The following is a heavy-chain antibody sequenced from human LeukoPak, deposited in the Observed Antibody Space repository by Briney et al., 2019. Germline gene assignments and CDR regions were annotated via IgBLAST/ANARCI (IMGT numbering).Heavy chain of an antibody. CDR1: GGSINNYY. V-gene: IGHV4-59*08. CDR3: ARHGYCSATSCYYYYYMDV. J-gene: IGHJ6*03. D-gene: IGHD2-2*03. CDR2: IFYTGSA. Sequence: SETLSLTCTVSGGSINNYYWSWIRQPPGKGLEWIGYIFYTGSATYNPSLKSRVTISVDTSKNQFSLKLSSVTAADTAVYYCARHGYCSATSCYYYYYMDVWGKGTTGTVSS.